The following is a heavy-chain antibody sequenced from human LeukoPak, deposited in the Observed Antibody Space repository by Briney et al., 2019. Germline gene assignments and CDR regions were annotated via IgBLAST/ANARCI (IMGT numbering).Heavy chain of an antibody. CDR3: ARDGDTYGYYYYGLDV. V-gene: IGHV1-2*02. Sequence: ASVKVSCKASGYTFTGYYMHWVRQAPGQGLEWIGWINPNSGGTKYAQTFKGRVTMTRDTSISTAYMELSSLRSDDTAVYYCARDGDTYGYYYYGLDVWGQGTTVTVSS. CDR1: GYTFTGYY. J-gene: IGHJ6*02. D-gene: IGHD5-18*01. CDR2: INPNSGGT.